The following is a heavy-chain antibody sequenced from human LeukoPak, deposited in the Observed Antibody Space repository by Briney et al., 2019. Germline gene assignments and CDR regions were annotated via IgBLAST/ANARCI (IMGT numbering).Heavy chain of an antibody. CDR2: INLNSGGT. J-gene: IGHJ4*02. V-gene: IGHV1-2*02. CDR3: ARAGHGATSVGEYMNDY. CDR1: GCTFTGYY. Sequence: GASVKVSCKASGCTFTGYYMHWVRQAPGQGLEWMGWINLNSGGTSYAQKFQGRVTMTRDTSITSAYMVLSSLRSDDTAVYYCARAGHGATSVGEYMNDYWGQGTLVTVSS. D-gene: IGHD6-6*01.